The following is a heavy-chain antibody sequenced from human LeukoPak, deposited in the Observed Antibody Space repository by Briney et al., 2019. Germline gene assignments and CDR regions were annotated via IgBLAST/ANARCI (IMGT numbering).Heavy chain of an antibody. CDR2: IKQDGSEK. D-gene: IGHD6-19*01. CDR1: GLTFSAYW. CDR3: VGGIGWLPDY. J-gene: IGHJ4*02. Sequence: GGSLRLSCAASGLTFSAYWGNWVRQAPGKGLEWVANIKQDGSEKNYVDSVKGRFTISRDNAENALYLQMNSLRVEDTAVYYCVGGIGWLPDYWRQGTLVSVSS. V-gene: IGHV3-7*01.